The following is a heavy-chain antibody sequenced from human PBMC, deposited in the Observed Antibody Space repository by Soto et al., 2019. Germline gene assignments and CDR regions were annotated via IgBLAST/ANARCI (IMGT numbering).Heavy chain of an antibody. Sequence: SVKVSCKASGGTFSSYAISWVRQAPGQGLEWMGGIIPIFGTANYAQKFQGRVTITADESTSTAYMELSSLRSEDTAVYYCARDKNLEYSSPDYYYGMDVWGQGTTVTVSS. V-gene: IGHV1-69*13. J-gene: IGHJ6*02. CDR1: GGTFSSYA. D-gene: IGHD6-6*01. CDR3: ARDKNLEYSSPDYYYGMDV. CDR2: IIPIFGTA.